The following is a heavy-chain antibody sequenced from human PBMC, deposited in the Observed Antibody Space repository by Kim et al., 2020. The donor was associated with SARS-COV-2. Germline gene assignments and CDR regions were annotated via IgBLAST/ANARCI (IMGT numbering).Heavy chain of an antibody. CDR1: GYTFTSYG. CDR2: ISAYNGNT. CDR3: AMVRGDYYYYYGMDV. Sequence: ASVKVSCKASGYTFTSYGISWVRQAPGQGLEWMGWISAYNGNTNYAQKLQGRVTMTTDTSTSTAYMELWSLRSDDTAVYYCAMVRGDYYYYYGMDVWGQGTTVTVSS. V-gene: IGHV1-18*01. D-gene: IGHD3-10*01. J-gene: IGHJ6*02.